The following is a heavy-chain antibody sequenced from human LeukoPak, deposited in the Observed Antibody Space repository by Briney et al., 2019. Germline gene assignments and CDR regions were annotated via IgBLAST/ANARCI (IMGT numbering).Heavy chain of an antibody. J-gene: IGHJ3*02. D-gene: IGHD5-12*01. CDR2: IYTSGTT. V-gene: IGHV4-4*07. CDR3: AGEAGGGYARAFDI. Sequence: SETLSLTCIVSGGSISSYSWAWIRQPAGEGLEWIGRIYTSGTTNYEPSLKSRVTMSVDTSKNQFSLKLSSVTAADTAVYYCAGEAGGGYARAFDIWGQGTMVTVSS. CDR1: GGSISSYS.